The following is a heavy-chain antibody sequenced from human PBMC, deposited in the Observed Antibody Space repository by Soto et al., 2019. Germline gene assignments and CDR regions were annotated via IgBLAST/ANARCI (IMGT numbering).Heavy chain of an antibody. J-gene: IGHJ4*02. D-gene: IGHD1-7*01. CDR1: NVSISDSHW. CDR3: ARTIDTSLTGTTGPYFFAS. Sequence: QVQLQESGPGLVKPSGTLSLTCVVSNVSISDSHWWSWVRQPPGKGLEWIADIYHNGITFYNPSLERRATISVDNSNNQFSLTLRSVTAAATALYYCARTIDTSLTGTTGPYFFASWGQGALVTVSS. V-gene: IGHV4-4*02. CDR2: IYHNGIT.